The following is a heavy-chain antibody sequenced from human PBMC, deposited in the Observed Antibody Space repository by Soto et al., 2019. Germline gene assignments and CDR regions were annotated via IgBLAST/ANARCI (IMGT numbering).Heavy chain of an antibody. CDR1: GGSISNYF. D-gene: IGHD6-19*01. Sequence: SETLSLTCTVSGGSISNYFWSWIRQPAGKGMEWIGRVYITGTTNYNPTLKSRVTMSVDASQNQVSLRLSSVTAADTAVYYCARDGDYNSGWYSFDYWGQGTLVTVSS. V-gene: IGHV4-4*07. CDR2: VYITGTT. CDR3: ARDGDYNSGWYSFDY. J-gene: IGHJ4*02.